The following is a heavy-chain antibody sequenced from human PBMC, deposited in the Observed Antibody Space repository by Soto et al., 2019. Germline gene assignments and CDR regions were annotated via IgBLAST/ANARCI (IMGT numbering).Heavy chain of an antibody. V-gene: IGHV1-18*01. Sequence: ASVKVSCKASGYTFTSYGISWVRQAPGQGLEWMGWISAYNGNTNYAQKLQGRVTMTTDTSTSTAYMELRSLRSDDTAVYYCPLPPYCGGDCYWPSWGQGPLVPVSP. CDR3: PLPPYCGGDCYWPS. CDR1: GYTFTSYG. CDR2: ISAYNGNT. D-gene: IGHD2-21*01. J-gene: IGHJ5*02.